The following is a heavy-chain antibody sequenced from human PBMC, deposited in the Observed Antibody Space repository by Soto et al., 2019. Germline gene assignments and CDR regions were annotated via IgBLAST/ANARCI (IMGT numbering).Heavy chain of an antibody. J-gene: IGHJ3*02. CDR2: ISHTGST. D-gene: IGHD5-12*01. Sequence: ASETLSLTCAVSGGSITSGNTYSWSWIRQPPGKGLEWIGSISHTGSTSYNPSLKSRVTISVDTSKNQFSLKLSSVTAADTAVYYCARDLTITVGSVHAFDIWGQGTMVTVSS. CDR3: ARDLTITVGSVHAFDI. V-gene: IGHV4-30-2*01. CDR1: GGSITSGNTYS.